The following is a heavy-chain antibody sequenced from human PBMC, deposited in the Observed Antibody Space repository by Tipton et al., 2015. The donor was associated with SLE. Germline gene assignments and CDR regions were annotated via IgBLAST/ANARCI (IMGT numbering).Heavy chain of an antibody. CDR3: ARGPLGAVASYGY. D-gene: IGHD6-13*01. V-gene: IGHV4-59*01. J-gene: IGHJ4*02. CDR1: ADSFTHYH. CDR2: VYFDGST. Sequence: TLSLTCTVSADSFTHYHWSWIPQSPGKGLEWIGYVYFDGSTNYNPSLKSRVTMSLDTSKNQFSLKLNSVTAADTAVYYCARGPLGAVASYGYWGQGTLVTVSS.